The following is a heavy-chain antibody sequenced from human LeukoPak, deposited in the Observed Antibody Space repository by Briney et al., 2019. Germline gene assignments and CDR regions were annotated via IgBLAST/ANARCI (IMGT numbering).Heavy chain of an antibody. CDR3: ARDAYYYDSSSYYRNAFDI. J-gene: IGHJ3*02. CDR2: IYGIDSTI. D-gene: IGHD3-22*01. Sequence: GGSLRLSCAASGFTFSDYYMSWIRQAPGKGLEWLSYIYGIDSTISYAASAKGRFTISRDNAKNSLYLQMNSLRAEDTAVYYCARDAYYYDSSSYYRNAFDIWGQGTVVTVSS. V-gene: IGHV3-11*01. CDR1: GFTFSDYY.